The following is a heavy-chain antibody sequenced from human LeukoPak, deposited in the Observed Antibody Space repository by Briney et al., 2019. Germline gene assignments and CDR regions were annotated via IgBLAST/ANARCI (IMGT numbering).Heavy chain of an antibody. Sequence: PGGSQRLSCAASGFTFSSYSMNWVRQAPGKGLEWVSYISSSSSTIYYADSVKGRFTISGDNAKNSLYLQMNSLRAEDTAVYYCARRTGVDVWGKGTTVTVSS. D-gene: IGHD1-14*01. CDR2: ISSSSSTI. V-gene: IGHV3-48*04. CDR1: GFTFSSYS. CDR3: ARRTGVDV. J-gene: IGHJ6*04.